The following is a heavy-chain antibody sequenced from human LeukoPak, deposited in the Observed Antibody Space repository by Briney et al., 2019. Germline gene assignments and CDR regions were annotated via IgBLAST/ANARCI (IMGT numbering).Heavy chain of an antibody. D-gene: IGHD1-26*01. J-gene: IGHJ4*02. CDR1: GSSITSGHF. V-gene: IGHV4-38-2*01. CDR2: ISQTRGS. CDR3: ARVGALSMRPVYSFDY. Sequence: SETLSLTCAVSGSSITSGHFWGWIRQSPGKRLEWIGSISQTRGSYYIPPLRSRVAMSLDTSRNEFSLDLSSVTAADTAVYFCARVGALSMRPVYSFDYWGQGTLVTVSS.